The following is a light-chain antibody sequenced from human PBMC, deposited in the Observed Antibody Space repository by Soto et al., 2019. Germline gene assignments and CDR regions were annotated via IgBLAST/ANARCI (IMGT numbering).Light chain of an antibody. CDR3: QHYNSGPGT. V-gene: IGKV3-15*01. CDR1: QSVSSN. CDR2: GAS. Sequence: EIVMTQSPATLSVSPGERATLSCRASQSVSSNLACYQQKPGRALRLLLYGASTSASGIPARLSGSGAGTKFTLTLRSLQCEDSAVYYCQHYNSGPGTFGQGTKVDIK. J-gene: IGKJ1*01.